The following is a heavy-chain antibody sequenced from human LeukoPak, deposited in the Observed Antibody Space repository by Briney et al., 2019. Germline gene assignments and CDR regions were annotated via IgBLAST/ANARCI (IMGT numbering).Heavy chain of an antibody. D-gene: IGHD3-22*01. CDR2: IYGGGNT. Sequence: GGSLRLSCAASGFTFSTYAMNWVRQAPGKGLECVSVIYGGGNTYYADSVGGRFTISRDNSKNTLYLQMNSLRVEDTAMYYCAKDTHYYASSGYYVFDYWGQGTLVTVSS. CDR3: AKDTHYYASSGYYVFDY. CDR1: GFTFSTYA. J-gene: IGHJ4*02. V-gene: IGHV3-53*01.